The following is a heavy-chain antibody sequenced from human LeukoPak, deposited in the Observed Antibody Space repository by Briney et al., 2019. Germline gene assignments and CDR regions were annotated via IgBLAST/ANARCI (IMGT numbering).Heavy chain of an antibody. D-gene: IGHD2-2*01. CDR2: INPNSGGT. J-gene: IGHJ6*03. V-gene: IGHV1-2*02. CDR3: ARDFLRYCSSTSCYDDYYYYYMDV. Sequence: ASVKVSCKASGYTFTGYYMHWVRQAPGQGLEWMGWINPNSGGTNYAQKFQGRVTMTRDTSISTAYMELSRLRSDDTAVYYCARDFLRYCSSTSCYDDYYYYYMDVWGKGTTVTVSS. CDR1: GYTFTGYY.